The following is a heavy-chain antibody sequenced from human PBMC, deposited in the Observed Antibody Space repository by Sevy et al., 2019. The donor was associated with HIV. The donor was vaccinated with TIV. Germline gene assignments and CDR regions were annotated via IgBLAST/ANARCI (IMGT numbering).Heavy chain of an antibody. Sequence: GGSLRLSCAASGFTFSSYGMHWVRQAQGKGLEGGALIGLEGSSKYYEDSVKGRFTISRDNSKNTLYLQMNSLRAEDTAVYYCASGAYYYASRTENFDYWGQGTLVTVSS. D-gene: IGHD3-10*01. V-gene: IGHV3-33*01. CDR3: ASGAYYYASRTENFDY. CDR1: GFTFSSYG. CDR2: IGLEGSSK. J-gene: IGHJ4*02.